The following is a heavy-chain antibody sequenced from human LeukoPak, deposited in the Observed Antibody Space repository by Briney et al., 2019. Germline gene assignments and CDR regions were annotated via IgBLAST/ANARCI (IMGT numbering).Heavy chain of an antibody. J-gene: IGHJ4*02. Sequence: GGSLRLSCAASGFTFSSYEMNWVRQAPGKGLEWVANIKQDGSEKYYVDSVKGRFTISRDNAKNSLYLQMNSLRAEDTAVYYCASYYYGSGSYGPFDYWGQGTLVTVSS. V-gene: IGHV3-7*03. D-gene: IGHD3-10*01. CDR2: IKQDGSEK. CDR1: GFTFSSYE. CDR3: ASYYYGSGSYGPFDY.